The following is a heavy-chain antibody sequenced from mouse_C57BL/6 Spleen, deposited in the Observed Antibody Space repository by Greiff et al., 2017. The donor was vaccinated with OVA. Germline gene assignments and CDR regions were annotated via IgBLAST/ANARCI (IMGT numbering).Heavy chain of an antibody. V-gene: IGHV1-76*01. CDR3: ARAGDGYSYFDY. D-gene: IGHD2-3*01. CDR2: IYPGSGNT. Sequence: VQLQQSGAELVRPGASVKLSCKASGYTFTDYYINWVKQRPGQGLEWIARIYPGSGNTYYNEKFKGKATLTAEKSSSTAYMQLSSLTSEDSAVYFCARAGDGYSYFDYWGQGTTLTVSS. CDR1: GYTFTDYY. J-gene: IGHJ2*01.